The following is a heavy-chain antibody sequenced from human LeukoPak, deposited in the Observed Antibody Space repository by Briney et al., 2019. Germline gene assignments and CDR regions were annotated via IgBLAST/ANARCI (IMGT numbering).Heavy chain of an antibody. CDR1: GYSFTSYW. CDR3: ARVDSGSYLRAFDI. J-gene: IGHJ3*02. V-gene: IGHV5-51*01. Sequence: GESLKISCKGSGYSFTSYWVGWVRQMPGKGLEWMGIIYPGDSETRYSPSFQGQVTISADKSITTAYLQWSSLKASDTAMYYCARVDSGSYLRAFDIWGQGTMVTVSS. CDR2: IYPGDSET. D-gene: IGHD1-26*01.